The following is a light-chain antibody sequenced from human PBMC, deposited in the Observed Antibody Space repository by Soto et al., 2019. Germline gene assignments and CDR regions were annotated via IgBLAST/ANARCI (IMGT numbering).Light chain of an antibody. CDR1: QSVSSRY. J-gene: IGKJ1*01. CDR2: GAS. Sequence: IDSALSSGAQSLSPGEGASLSCRASQSVSSRYLAWYQQKPGQAPRLLVFGASSRDTGIPDRFSVGGSGTDCTLTISRLEPEDGAVYYCQQYSSSTVTFGRGTKVDIK. CDR3: QQYSSSTVT. V-gene: IGKV3-20*01.